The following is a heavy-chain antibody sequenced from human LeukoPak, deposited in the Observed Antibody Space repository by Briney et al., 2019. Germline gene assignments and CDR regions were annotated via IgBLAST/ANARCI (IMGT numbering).Heavy chain of an antibody. CDR3: EGQAVNDRGADY. Sequence: GGSLRLSCAASGLTFSRYSMNWVRQAPGKGLEWVSRVNSDGSTTTYADSVKGRFTISRDNAKNTLHLQMSSLRAEDTAVYYCEGQAVNDRGADYWAQGTLVTVSS. D-gene: IGHD6-19*01. CDR2: VNSDGSTT. V-gene: IGHV3-74*01. J-gene: IGHJ4*02. CDR1: GLTFSRYS.